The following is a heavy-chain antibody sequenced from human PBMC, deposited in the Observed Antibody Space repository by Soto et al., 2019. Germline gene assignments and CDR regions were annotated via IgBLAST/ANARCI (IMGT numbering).Heavy chain of an antibody. D-gene: IGHD3-9*01. V-gene: IGHV2-5*02. CDR1: GFSLSTSGVG. CDR2: IYWDDDK. Sequence: SGPTLVNPTQTLTLTCTFSGFSLSTSGVGVSWIRQPPGKAQEWLALIYWDDDKRYSPSLKSRLTITKDTSKNQVVLTMPNMDPVDTATYYCAHRPPYYDILTGYYDYYYYGMDVWGQGTTVTVSS. J-gene: IGHJ6*02. CDR3: AHRPPYYDILTGYYDYYYYGMDV.